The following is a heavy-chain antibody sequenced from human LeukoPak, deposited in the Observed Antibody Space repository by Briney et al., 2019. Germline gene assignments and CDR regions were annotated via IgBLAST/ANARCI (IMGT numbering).Heavy chain of an antibody. V-gene: IGHV3-48*03. Sequence: PGRSLRLSCAASGFTFSSYGMNWVRQAPGKGLEWVSYITNDGSNTYYADSVKGRFTISRDNSKNSLFLHMDRLRAEDTAVYYCARVTELVDLDYWGRGNLVTVSS. D-gene: IGHD1-26*01. CDR1: GFTFSSYG. CDR2: ITNDGSNT. J-gene: IGHJ4*02. CDR3: ARVTELVDLDY.